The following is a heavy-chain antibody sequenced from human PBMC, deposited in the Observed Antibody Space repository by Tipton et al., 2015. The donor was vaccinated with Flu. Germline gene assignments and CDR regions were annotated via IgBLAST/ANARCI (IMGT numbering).Heavy chain of an antibody. D-gene: IGHD6-6*01. CDR1: GYSFTMYG. CDR2: INPYNGDT. Sequence: QLVQSGGVVKKPGASVKVSCKASGYSFTMYGISWVRQAPGQGLEWMGWINPYNGDTDYSQKIQGRVIMTTDTSSTTAYMELTNLRSDDTAVYYCARDPGLVGSYYYCGMDVWGQGTTVTVSS. V-gene: IGHV1-18*04. J-gene: IGHJ6*02. CDR3: ARDPGLVGSYYYCGMDV.